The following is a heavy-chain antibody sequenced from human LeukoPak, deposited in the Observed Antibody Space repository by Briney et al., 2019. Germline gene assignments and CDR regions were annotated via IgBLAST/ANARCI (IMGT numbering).Heavy chain of an antibody. CDR1: GGSVTGGGYY. J-gene: IGHJ4*02. CDR3: ARGDYGSGSYFDY. Sequence: PSETLSLTCSVSGGSVTGGGYYWSWIRQHPGKGLEWIGFASYSGGTYYNPSLMSRITISVDRSQNQFSLKLSSVTAADTAVYYCARGDYGSGSYFDYWGQGTLVTVSS. V-gene: IGHV4-31*03. D-gene: IGHD3-10*01. CDR2: ASYSGGT.